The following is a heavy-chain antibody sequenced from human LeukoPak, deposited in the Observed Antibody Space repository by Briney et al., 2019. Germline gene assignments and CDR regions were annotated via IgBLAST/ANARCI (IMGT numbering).Heavy chain of an antibody. J-gene: IGHJ4*02. CDR2: ISSSSSTI. CDR3: ARVLHKRNYDSSTYYGY. D-gene: IGHD3-22*01. CDR1: GFTFSSYS. V-gene: IGHV3-48*01. Sequence: GGSLRLSCAASGFTFSSYSMNWVRQAPGKGLEWVSYISSSSSTIYYADSVKGRFTISRDNAKNSLYLQMNSLRAEDTAVYYCARVLHKRNYDSSTYYGYWGQGTLVTVSS.